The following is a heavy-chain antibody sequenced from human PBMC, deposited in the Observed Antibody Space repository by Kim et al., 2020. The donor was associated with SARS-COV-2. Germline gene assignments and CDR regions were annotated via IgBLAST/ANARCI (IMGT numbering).Heavy chain of an antibody. D-gene: IGHD3-22*01. Sequence: SETLSLTCTVSGGSISSSSYYWGWIRQPPGKGLEWIGSIYYSGSTYYNPSLKSRVTISVDTSKNQFSLKLSSVTAADTAVYYCARGGYYYDSSGYYPAEYFQHWGQGTLVTVSS. CDR1: GGSISSSSYY. V-gene: IGHV4-39*07. CDR3: ARGGYYYDSSGYYPAEYFQH. J-gene: IGHJ1*01. CDR2: IYYSGST.